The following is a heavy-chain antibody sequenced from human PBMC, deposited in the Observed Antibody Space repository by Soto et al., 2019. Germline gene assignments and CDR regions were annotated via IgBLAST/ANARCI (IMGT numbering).Heavy chain of an antibody. J-gene: IGHJ4*02. CDR1: GGSISSSSYY. V-gene: IGHV4-39*01. CDR3: ARRAYSSGWYNYFDY. CDR2: IYYSGST. Sequence: PSETLSLTCTVSGGSISSSSYYWGWIRQPPGKGLEWIGSIYYSGSTYYNPSLKSRVTISVDTSKNQFSLKLSSVTAADTAVYYCARRAYSSGWYNYFDYWGQGTLVNVSS. D-gene: IGHD6-19*01.